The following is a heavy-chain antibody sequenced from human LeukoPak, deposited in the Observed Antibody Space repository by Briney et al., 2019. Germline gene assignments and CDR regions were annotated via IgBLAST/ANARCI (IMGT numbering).Heavy chain of an antibody. D-gene: IGHD3-3*01. CDR2: IYSDGGT. Sequence: GGSLRLSCAASGFTVSNNYMSWVRQAPGKGLEWVSFIYSDGGTSNADSVKGRFTISRDNSKNTLYLQMNSLRVEDTAVYYCVYDFWSGPDSWGQGTLVTVSS. V-gene: IGHV3-53*01. CDR3: VYDFWSGPDS. J-gene: IGHJ4*02. CDR1: GFTVSNNY.